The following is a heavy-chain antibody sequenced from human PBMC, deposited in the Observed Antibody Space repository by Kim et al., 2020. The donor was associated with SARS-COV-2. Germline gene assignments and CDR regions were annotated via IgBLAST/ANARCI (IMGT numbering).Heavy chain of an antibody. Sequence: ASVKVSCKASGYTFTDQYIHWVRQAPGQGLEWVGWINPTSGDTKSAQKFQGRVTVTREATITTVYMELTRLTSDDTAMYYCARDPGRGWNLDCWGQGTLVTVSS. J-gene: IGHJ4*02. D-gene: IGHD6-19*01. V-gene: IGHV1-2*02. CDR1: GYTFTDQY. CDR2: INPTSGDT. CDR3: ARDPGRGWNLDC.